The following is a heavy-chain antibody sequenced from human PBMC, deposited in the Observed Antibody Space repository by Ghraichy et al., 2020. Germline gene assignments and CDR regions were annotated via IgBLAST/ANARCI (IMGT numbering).Heavy chain of an antibody. CDR3: ARENHSWYYDFWSGYYPERPYYGMDV. J-gene: IGHJ6*02. D-gene: IGHD3-3*01. CDR1: GFTFSSYA. Sequence: GGSLRLSCAASGFTFSSYAMHWVRQAPGKGLEYVSAISSNGGSTYYANSVKGRFTISRDNSKNTLYLQMGSLRAEDMAVYYCARENHSWYYDFWSGYYPERPYYGMDVWGQGTTVTVSS. CDR2: ISSNGGST. V-gene: IGHV3-64*01.